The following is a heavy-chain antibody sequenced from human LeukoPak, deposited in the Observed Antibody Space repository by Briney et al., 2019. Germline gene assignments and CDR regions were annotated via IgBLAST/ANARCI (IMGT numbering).Heavy chain of an antibody. D-gene: IGHD6-13*01. V-gene: IGHV3-53*01. CDR2: FYNTGST. Sequence: GGSLRLSCAASGFTVSSNYMSWVRQAPGKGLEWVSVFYNTGSTYYADSVKGRFTISRDNSKNTLYLQMNSLRAEDTAVYYCAKVTQQLKFDYWGQGTLVTVSS. CDR3: AKVTQQLKFDY. J-gene: IGHJ4*02. CDR1: GFTVSSNY.